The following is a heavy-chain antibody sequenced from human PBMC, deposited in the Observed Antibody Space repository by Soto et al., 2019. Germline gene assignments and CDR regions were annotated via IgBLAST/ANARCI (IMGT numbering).Heavy chain of an antibody. Sequence: SETLSLTCAVYGGSFSGYYWSLIRQPPGKGLEWIWEINHSGSTNYNPSLKSRVTISVDTSKNQFSLKLSSVTAADTAVYYCAGGVFVCRRYSKNWFDPWGQGTLVT. V-gene: IGHV4-34*01. CDR3: AGGVFVCRRYSKNWFDP. J-gene: IGHJ5*02. CDR1: GGSFSGYY. D-gene: IGHD3-3*01. CDR2: INHSGST.